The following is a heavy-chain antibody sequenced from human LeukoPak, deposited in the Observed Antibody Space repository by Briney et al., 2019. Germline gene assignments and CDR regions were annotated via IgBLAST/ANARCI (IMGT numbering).Heavy chain of an antibody. CDR3: ASPTTNGRSSGYLPHY. V-gene: IGHV3-33*01. CDR1: GFTFSSYG. D-gene: IGHD6-19*01. Sequence: GGSLRLSCAASGFTFSSYGMHWVRQAPGKGLEWVAVIWYDGSNKYYADSVKGRFTISRDNSKNTLYLQMNGLRAEDTAVYYCASPTTNGRSSGYLPHYWGQGTLVTVSS. CDR2: IWYDGSNK. J-gene: IGHJ4*02.